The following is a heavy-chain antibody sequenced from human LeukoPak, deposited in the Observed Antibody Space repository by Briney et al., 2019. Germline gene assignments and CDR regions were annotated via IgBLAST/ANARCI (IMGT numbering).Heavy chain of an antibody. CDR1: GDSVSSNSAA. D-gene: IGHD1-26*01. V-gene: IGHV6-1*01. J-gene: IGHJ4*02. Sequence: SQTLSLTCAISGDSVSSNSAAWSWIRQSPSRGLEWLGRTYYRSKWYNNYALSVKSRITINPDTSKNQFSLHLNSVTPEDTAVYYCVRDHPGSSTGRLDSWGQGTLVTVSS. CDR2: TYYRSKWYN. CDR3: VRDHPGSSTGRLDS.